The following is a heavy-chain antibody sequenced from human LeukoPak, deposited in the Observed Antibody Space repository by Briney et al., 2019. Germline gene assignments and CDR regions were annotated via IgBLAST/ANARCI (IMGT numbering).Heavy chain of an antibody. J-gene: IGHJ5*02. D-gene: IGHD3-22*01. CDR3: AKTYYYDSSGYSARYNWFDP. Sequence: ASVKVSCKASGYTFTGYYMHWVRQAPGQGLEWMGWINPNSGDTKFAQRFQGRVTMTRDTSISTAYMELSRLRSDDTAVYYCAKTYYYDSSGYSARYNWFDPWGQGTLVTVSS. V-gene: IGHV1-2*02. CDR1: GYTFTGYY. CDR2: INPNSGDT.